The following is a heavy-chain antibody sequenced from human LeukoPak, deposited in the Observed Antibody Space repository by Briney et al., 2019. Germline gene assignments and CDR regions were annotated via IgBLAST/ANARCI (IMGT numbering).Heavy chain of an antibody. CDR3: ARANGYGLLDY. J-gene: IGHJ4*02. V-gene: IGHV4-39*07. Sequence: SETLSLTCTVSGGSISSSTYYGGWIRQPPGKGLEWIGSIFYSGNTYYNPSLKSRVTISIDTSKNQFSLKLSSVTAADTAVYYCARANGYGLLDYWGQGTLVTVSS. CDR2: IFYSGNT. D-gene: IGHD5-18*01. CDR1: GGSISSSTYY.